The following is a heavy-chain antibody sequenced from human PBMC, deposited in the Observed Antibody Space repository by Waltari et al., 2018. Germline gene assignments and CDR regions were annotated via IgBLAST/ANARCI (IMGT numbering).Heavy chain of an antibody. J-gene: IGHJ3*02. CDR1: GGSFSGYY. CDR3: ARGAPLEGGYDAFDI. V-gene: IGHV4-34*01. CDR2: INHSGST. Sequence: QVQLQQCGAGLLKPSETLSLTCAVYGGSFSGYYCSWDGQPPGKGLEWIGEINHSGSTNYNPSLKSRVTISVDTSKNQFSLKLSSVTAADTAVYYCARGAPLEGGYDAFDIWGQGTMVTVSS. D-gene: IGHD3-16*01.